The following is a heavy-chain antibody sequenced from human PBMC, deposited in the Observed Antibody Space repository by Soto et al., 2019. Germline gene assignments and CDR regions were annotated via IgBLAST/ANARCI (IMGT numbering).Heavy chain of an antibody. J-gene: IGHJ4*02. V-gene: IGHV3-23*01. CDR2: INGGGGTT. D-gene: IGHD3-9*01. Sequence: EVQLLESGGHLIQPGESLRLSCAASGFSFSGYTMNWVRQAQGKGLEWISGINGGGGTTYYADSVKGRFTISRDDSKNILYLQMNSPRAEDTAICYCAKDRHPDGIWTFDYWGRGTLVTVSS. CDR1: GFSFSGYT. CDR3: AKDRHPDGIWTFDY.